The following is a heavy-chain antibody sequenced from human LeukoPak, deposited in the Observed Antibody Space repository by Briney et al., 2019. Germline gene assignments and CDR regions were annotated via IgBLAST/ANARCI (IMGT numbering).Heavy chain of an antibody. CDR2: INPSGGST. V-gene: IGHV1-46*01. D-gene: IGHD3-3*01. J-gene: IGHJ1*01. Sequence: ASVKVSCKASGYTFTSYYMHWVRQAPGQGLEWMGIINPSGGSTSYAQKFQGRVTMTRDTSTSTVYMELSSLRSEDTAVYYCARSGKIGKITIFGVVIIGPGYFQHWGQGTLVTVSS. CDR1: GYTFTSYY. CDR3: ARSGKIGKITIFGVVIIGPGYFQH.